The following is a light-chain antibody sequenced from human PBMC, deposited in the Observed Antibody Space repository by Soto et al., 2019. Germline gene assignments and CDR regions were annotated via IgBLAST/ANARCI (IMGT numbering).Light chain of an antibody. CDR3: QQRSNWPPIT. J-gene: IGKJ5*01. CDR2: DAY. CDR1: QSVNNY. Sequence: EIVLTQSPATLSLSPGERATLSCRASQSVNNYFACYQQKPGQAPRLLIYDAYNTATGIPARFSGSGSGTDFTLTISSLEPEDSAVYYCQQRSNWPPITFGQGTRLEIK. V-gene: IGKV3-11*01.